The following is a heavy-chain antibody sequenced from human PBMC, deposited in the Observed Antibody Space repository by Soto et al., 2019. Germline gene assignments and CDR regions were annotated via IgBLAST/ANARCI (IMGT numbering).Heavy chain of an antibody. J-gene: IGHJ6*02. CDR2: MNPNSANT. D-gene: IGHD2-21*02. CDR1: GYAFTTYD. CDR3: ASEYCGGDCYSAARYGMDV. V-gene: IGHV1-8*01. Sequence: ASVKVSCKASGYAFTTYDINWVRQATGQGLEWMGWMNPNSANTGYAQKFQGRVTMTRNTAISTAYMELSSLRSEDTAVYYCASEYCGGDCYSAARYGMDVWGQGTTVTVSS.